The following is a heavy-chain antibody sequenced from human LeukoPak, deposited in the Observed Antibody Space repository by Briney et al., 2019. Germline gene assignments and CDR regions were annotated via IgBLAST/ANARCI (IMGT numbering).Heavy chain of an antibody. J-gene: IGHJ4*02. CDR1: GYTFTGYY. Sequence: EASVKVSCKASGYTFTGYYMHWVRQAPGQGLEWMGRINPNSGGTNYAQKLQGRVTMTTDTSTSTAYMELRSLRSDDTAVYYCARDPDPPYCSGGSCYSDYWGQGTLVTVSS. V-gene: IGHV1-2*06. CDR2: INPNSGGT. D-gene: IGHD2-15*01. CDR3: ARDPDPPYCSGGSCYSDY.